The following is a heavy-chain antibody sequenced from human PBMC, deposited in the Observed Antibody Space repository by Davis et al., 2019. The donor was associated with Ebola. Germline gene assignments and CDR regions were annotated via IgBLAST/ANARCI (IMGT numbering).Heavy chain of an antibody. J-gene: IGHJ5*01. D-gene: IGHD3-9*01. CDR3: ARVNAVTGYSRFDS. CDR2: ISSTSSYI. V-gene: IGHV3-21*04. Sequence: PGGSLRLSCAASGFTFSSYSMNWVRQAPGKGLEWVSSISSTSSYIYYADSVKGRFTISRDNAKNSLYLQMNSLRAEDTAFYHCARVNAVTGYSRFDSWGQGTLVTVSS. CDR1: GFTFSSYS.